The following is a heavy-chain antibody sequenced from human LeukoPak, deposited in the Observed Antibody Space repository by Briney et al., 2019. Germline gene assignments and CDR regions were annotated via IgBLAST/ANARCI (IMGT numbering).Heavy chain of an antibody. V-gene: IGHV4-39*01. CDR2: IYFSGNT. Sequence: SETLSLTCTVSGGSIRSNSYYWGWIRQPPGKGLEWIGSIYFSGNTYYNPSLKSRVTISVDTSKNQFSLKLSSVTAADTAVYYCATGSPRYYYCMDVWGKGTTVTVSS. D-gene: IGHD3-10*01. J-gene: IGHJ6*03. CDR1: GGSIRSNSYY. CDR3: ATGSPRYYYCMDV.